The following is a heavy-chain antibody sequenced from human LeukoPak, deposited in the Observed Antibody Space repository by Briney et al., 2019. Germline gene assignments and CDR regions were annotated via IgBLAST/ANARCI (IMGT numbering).Heavy chain of an antibody. J-gene: IGHJ6*03. CDR2: IYYSGST. V-gene: IGHV4-39*01. CDR3: ARHRFYYYYYMDV. CDR1: GGSISNSSYY. Sequence: SETLSLTCTVSGGSISNSSYYWGWIRQPPGKGLEWIGSIYYSGSTYYNPSLKSRVTISVDTSKNQFSLKLSSVTAADTAVYYCARHRFYYYYYMDVWGKGTTVTVSS. D-gene: IGHD3-16*01.